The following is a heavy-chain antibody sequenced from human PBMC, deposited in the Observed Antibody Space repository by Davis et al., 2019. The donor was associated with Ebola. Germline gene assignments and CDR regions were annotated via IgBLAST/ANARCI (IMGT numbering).Heavy chain of an antibody. D-gene: IGHD2-15*01. V-gene: IGHV3-9*03. J-gene: IGHJ3*02. CDR1: GFTFDDYT. CDR3: VKGGRHDAFDI. CDR2: ISWNSGSI. Sequence: PGGSLRLSCAASGFTFDDYTMHWVRQAPGKGLEWVSGISWNSGSIGYADSVKGRFTIARDNAKNSLYLQMNSLRAEDVALYYCVKGGRHDAFDIWGQGTMVTVSS.